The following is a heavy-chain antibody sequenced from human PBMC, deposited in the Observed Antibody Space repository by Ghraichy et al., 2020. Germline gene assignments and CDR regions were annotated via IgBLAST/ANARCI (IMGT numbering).Heavy chain of an antibody. CDR3: AKLPYGDLDAFDI. J-gene: IGHJ3*02. Sequence: GGSLRLSCAASGFTFDDYTMHWVRQAPGKGLEWVSGISWNSGSIGYADSVKGRFTISRDNAKNSLYLQMNSLRAEDTALYYCAKLPYGDLDAFDIWGQGTMVTVSS. D-gene: IGHD4-17*01. CDR2: ISWNSGSI. CDR1: GFTFDDYT. V-gene: IGHV3-9*01.